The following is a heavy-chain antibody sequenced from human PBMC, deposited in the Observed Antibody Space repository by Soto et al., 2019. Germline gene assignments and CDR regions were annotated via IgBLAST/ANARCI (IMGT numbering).Heavy chain of an antibody. Sequence: QVQLVQSGAEVKKPGSSVKVSCKASGGTFSSYTISWVRQAPGQGLEWMGRIIPILGIANYAQKFQGRVTXTXXXSXSTAYMELRRLRSEDTAVYYCAREEYYYGSGAFFDYWGQGTLVTVSS. V-gene: IGHV1-69*08. CDR1: GGTFSSYT. CDR2: IIPILGIA. CDR3: AREEYYYGSGAFFDY. D-gene: IGHD3-10*01. J-gene: IGHJ4*02.